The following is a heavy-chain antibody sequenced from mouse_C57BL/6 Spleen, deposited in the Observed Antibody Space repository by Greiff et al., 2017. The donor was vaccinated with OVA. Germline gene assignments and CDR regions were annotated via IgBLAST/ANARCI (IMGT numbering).Heavy chain of an antibody. V-gene: IGHV5-17*01. J-gene: IGHJ4*01. Sequence: EVKVVESGGGLVKPGGSLKLSCAASGFTFSDYGMHWVRQAPEKGLEWVAYISSGSSTIYYADTVKGRFTISRDNAKNTLFLQMTSLRSEDTAMDYGGSSYYGSSSYAMDYWGQGTSVTVSS. CDR2: ISSGSSTI. CDR3: GSSYYGSSSYAMDY. D-gene: IGHD1-1*01. CDR1: GFTFSDYG.